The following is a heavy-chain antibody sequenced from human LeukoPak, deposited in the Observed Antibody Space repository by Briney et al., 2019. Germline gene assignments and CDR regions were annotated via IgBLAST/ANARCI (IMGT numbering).Heavy chain of an antibody. CDR1: GGSISSSSYY. J-gene: IGHJ4*02. CDR2: IYYSGST. CDR3: VIGYDSSGYWGFDY. Sequence: SETLSLTCTVSGGSISSSSYYWGWIRQPPGKGLEWIGSIYYSGSTYYDPSLKSRVTVSVDTSKNQFSLKLSSVTAADTAVYYCVIGYDSSGYWGFDYWGQGTLVTVSS. V-gene: IGHV4-39*01. D-gene: IGHD3-22*01.